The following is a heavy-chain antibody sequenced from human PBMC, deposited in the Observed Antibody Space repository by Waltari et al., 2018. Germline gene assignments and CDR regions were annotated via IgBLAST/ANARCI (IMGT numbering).Heavy chain of an antibody. CDR3: ARGGEWAAAGSDY. CDR2: INPNSGGT. V-gene: IGHV1-2*02. D-gene: IGHD6-13*01. Sequence: VQLVQSGAEVKKPGASVKVSCKDSGYTFTGYYMHWERQAPGQGLGWMGWINPNSGGTNYAQKLQGRVTMTRDTSISTAYMELSRLRSDDTAVYYCARGGEWAAAGSDYWGQGTLVTVSS. CDR1: GYTFTGYY. J-gene: IGHJ4*02.